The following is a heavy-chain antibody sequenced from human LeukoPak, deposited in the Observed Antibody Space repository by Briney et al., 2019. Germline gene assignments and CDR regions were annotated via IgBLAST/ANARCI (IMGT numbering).Heavy chain of an antibody. CDR1: GFTFSSYA. Sequence: PGGSLRLSCAASGFTFSSYAMSWVRQAPGKGLEWVSAISGSGGSTYYADSVKGRFTISRDNSKNTLCLQMNGLRAEDTAVYYCAKEVYYYDSSGYYHDYFDYWGQGTLVTVSS. V-gene: IGHV3-23*01. CDR2: ISGSGGST. CDR3: AKEVYYYDSSGYYHDYFDY. D-gene: IGHD3-22*01. J-gene: IGHJ4*02.